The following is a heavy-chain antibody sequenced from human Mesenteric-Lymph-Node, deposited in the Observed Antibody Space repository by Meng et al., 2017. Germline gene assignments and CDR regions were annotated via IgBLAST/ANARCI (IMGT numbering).Heavy chain of an antibody. V-gene: IGHV1-2*02. CDR2: IYPDSGDT. D-gene: IGHD3-10*01. J-gene: IGHJ4*02. CDR3: ATSAVGSGTYYTF. CDR1: GDTFTGYY. Sequence: ASVKVSCKASGDTFTGYYMHWVRQAPGQGLEWMGWIYPDSGDTNYAQEFPGRVTMTRDASASTAYMELTSLISDDTAVYYCATSAVGSGTYYTFWGQGTMVTVSS.